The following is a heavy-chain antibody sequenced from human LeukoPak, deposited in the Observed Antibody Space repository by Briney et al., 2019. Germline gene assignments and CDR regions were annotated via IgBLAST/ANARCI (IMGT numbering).Heavy chain of an antibody. CDR3: AKRIIGFGFDP. D-gene: IGHD3-3*01. Sequence: GGSLRLSGVASGFSFIGYGMTWVRQAPGKGLEWVSGISGSGDSAYYADSVKGRFTISRDNSKNTLYLQMNSLRAEDTAVYFCAKRIIGFGFDPWGQGTLLTVSS. CDR2: ISGSGDSA. CDR1: GFSFIGYG. V-gene: IGHV3-23*01. J-gene: IGHJ5*02.